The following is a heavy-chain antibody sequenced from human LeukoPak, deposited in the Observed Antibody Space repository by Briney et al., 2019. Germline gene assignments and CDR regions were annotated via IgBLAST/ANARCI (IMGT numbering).Heavy chain of an antibody. CDR1: GFPFSAYN. J-gene: IGHJ5*02. D-gene: IGHD3-22*01. V-gene: IGHV3-21*01. Sequence: PGGSLRLSCAASGFPFSAYNMHWVRQAPGKGLQWVSSITSSSNSIYYADSVRGRFTISRENAKNSLYLQMNSLRAEDTALYYCARGDYFDNSVQFWNWFDPWGQGTLVTVSS. CDR3: ARGDYFDNSVQFWNWFDP. CDR2: ITSSSNSI.